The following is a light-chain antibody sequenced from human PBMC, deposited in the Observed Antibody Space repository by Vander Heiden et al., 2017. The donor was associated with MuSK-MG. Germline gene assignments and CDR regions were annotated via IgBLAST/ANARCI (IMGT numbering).Light chain of an antibody. CDR1: QSISSY. J-gene: IGKJ4*01. V-gene: IGKV1-39*01. CDR3: QQHYSSLPFT. Sequence: DIQMTQSPSSLSASVGDRVTITCRASQSISSYLHGYQQKPGRAAKLLINAAATRQGRGPSRCISSSSGTKDTLTTSSRQPEDVSADYCQQHYSSLPFTFGRGTKVEIK. CDR2: AAA.